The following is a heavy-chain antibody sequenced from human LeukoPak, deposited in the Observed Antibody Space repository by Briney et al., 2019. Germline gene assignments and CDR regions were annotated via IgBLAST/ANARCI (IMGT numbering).Heavy chain of an antibody. CDR3: ARHLGYCTNGVCYTARRGHFDY. Sequence: GSLRLSCAASGFTFSSYAMSWIRQPPGKGLEWIGSIYYSGSTYYNPSLKSRVTISVDTSKNQFSLKLSSVTAADTAVYYCARHLGYCTNGVCYTARRGHFDYWGQGTLVTVSS. CDR2: IYYSGST. D-gene: IGHD2-8*01. V-gene: IGHV4-39*01. J-gene: IGHJ4*02. CDR1: GFTFSSYA.